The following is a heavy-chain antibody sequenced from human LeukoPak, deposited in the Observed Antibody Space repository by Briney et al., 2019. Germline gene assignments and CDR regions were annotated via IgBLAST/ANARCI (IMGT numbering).Heavy chain of an antibody. Sequence: KPGESLRLSCAASGFTFSSYSMNWVRQAPGKGLEWVSSISSSSSYIYYADSVKGRFTISRDNSKNTLYLQKNSLRADDTAIYYCAKSMTLQWRGFFDLWGRGTHVTVSS. D-gene: IGHD6-19*01. CDR1: GFTFSSYS. J-gene: IGHJ2*01. V-gene: IGHV3-21*04. CDR2: ISSSSSYI. CDR3: AKSMTLQWRGFFDL.